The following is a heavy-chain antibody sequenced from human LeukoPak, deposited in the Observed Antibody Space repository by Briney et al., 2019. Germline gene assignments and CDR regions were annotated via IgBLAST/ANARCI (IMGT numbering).Heavy chain of an antibody. CDR3: ARDGREFGDLFDY. CDR2: INSDGSST. J-gene: IGHJ4*02. Sequence: GGSLRLSCAASGFTFSSHWMHWVRQAPGKGLVWVSRINSDGSSTAYADSVKGRFTISRDNAKNTLYLQMNSLRAEDTAVYYCARDGREFGDLFDYWGQGTLVTVSS. D-gene: IGHD3-10*01. V-gene: IGHV3-74*03. CDR1: GFTFSSHW.